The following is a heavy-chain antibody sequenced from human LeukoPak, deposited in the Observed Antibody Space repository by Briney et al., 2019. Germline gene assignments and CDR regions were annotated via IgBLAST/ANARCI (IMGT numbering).Heavy chain of an antibody. CDR2: IHYSGST. CDR1: GVSISTDY. CDR3: ASDAGATAY. V-gene: IGHV4-59*01. J-gene: IGHJ4*02. Sequence: SETLSLTCTVSGVSISTDYWTWVRQSPGKGLEWIGYIHYSGSTSYNPSLKSRVTISVDTSKNQFSLKLTSVTSADTAVYYCASDAGATAYWGQGALVTVSS. D-gene: IGHD4/OR15-4a*01.